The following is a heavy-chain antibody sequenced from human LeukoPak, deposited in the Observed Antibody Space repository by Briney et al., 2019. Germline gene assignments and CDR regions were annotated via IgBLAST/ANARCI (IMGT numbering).Heavy chain of an antibody. Sequence: SETLSLTCTVSGGSISSYYWSWIRQPPGKGLEWIGYILYCVRPNYNPSLKSRVTISVDTSKNQCSLKLSSVTAADTAVYYCARGVPPLDYWGQGTLVTV. J-gene: IGHJ4*02. CDR1: GGSISSYY. V-gene: IGHV4-59*01. CDR2: ILYCVRP. CDR3: ARGVPPLDY.